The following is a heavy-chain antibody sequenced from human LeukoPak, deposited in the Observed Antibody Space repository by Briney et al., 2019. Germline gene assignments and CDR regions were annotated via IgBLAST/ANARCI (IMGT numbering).Heavy chain of an antibody. CDR1: GYTFTSYG. CDR3: ARDTYYYDSSGYSPSGGFDI. Sequence: GASVKVSCKASGYTFTSYGISWVRQALGQGLEWMGWISAYNGNTNYAQKLQGRVTMTTDTSTSTAYMELRSLRSDDTAVYYCARDTYYYDSSGYSPSGGFDIWGQGTMVTVSS. CDR2: ISAYNGNT. V-gene: IGHV1-18*01. D-gene: IGHD3-22*01. J-gene: IGHJ3*02.